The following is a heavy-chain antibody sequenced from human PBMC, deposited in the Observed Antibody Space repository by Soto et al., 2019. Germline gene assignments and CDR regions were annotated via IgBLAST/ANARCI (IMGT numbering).Heavy chain of an antibody. CDR1: GYTFTSYG. V-gene: IGHV1-18*04. D-gene: IGHD6-25*01. CDR3: VRDRSGGPSLWGHCYYYYGMDV. J-gene: IGHJ6*02. Sequence: ASVKVSCKASGYTFTSYGISWVRQAPGQGLEWMGWISAYNGNTNYAQKLQDRVTMTTDTSTSTAYMELRSLRSDDTAVYYCVRDRSGGPSLWGHCYYYYGMDVWGQGTTVTVSS. CDR2: ISAYNGNT.